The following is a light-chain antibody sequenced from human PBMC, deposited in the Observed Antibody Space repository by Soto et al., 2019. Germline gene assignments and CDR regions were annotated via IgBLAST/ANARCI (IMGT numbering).Light chain of an antibody. Sequence: EIVLTQSPGTLSLSPGEGATLSCRASQSVSSSYLAWYQQKPGQAPRLVIYGASSRATGIPERFSGSGSGTDFSLTISRLEPEDFAVYYCQQYDTSPPWTVGQGTKVDIK. V-gene: IGKV3-20*01. CDR1: QSVSSSY. J-gene: IGKJ1*01. CDR3: QQYDTSPPWT. CDR2: GAS.